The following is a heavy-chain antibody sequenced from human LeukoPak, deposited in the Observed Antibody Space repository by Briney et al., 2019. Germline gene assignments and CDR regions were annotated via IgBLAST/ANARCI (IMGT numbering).Heavy chain of an antibody. CDR1: GYTFTGYY. V-gene: IGHV1-46*01. D-gene: IGHD1-26*01. CDR2: INPSGGST. J-gene: IGHJ4*02. Sequence: ASVKVSCKASGYTFTGYYMHWVRQAPGQGLEWMGIINPSGGSTSYAQKFQGRVTMTRDTSTSTVYMELSSLRSEDTAVYYCARVMGATEPFDYWGQGTLVTVSS. CDR3: ARVMGATEPFDY.